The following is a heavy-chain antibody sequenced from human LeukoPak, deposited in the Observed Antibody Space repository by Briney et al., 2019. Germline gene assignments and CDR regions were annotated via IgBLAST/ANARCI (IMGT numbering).Heavy chain of an antibody. CDR3: ASELPYYYVWAFDI. J-gene: IGHJ3*02. D-gene: IGHD3-10*02. Sequence: GWSLTLSCPASGFTLSSYLMIWFRQAPGKGLEWVSYISISSSTIYYADSVKGRFTISRENAKNSLYLQMNSLRAEDAAVYYCASELPYYYVWAFDIWGEGTMVSVSS. V-gene: IGHV3-48*01. CDR1: GFTLSSYL. CDR2: ISISSSTI.